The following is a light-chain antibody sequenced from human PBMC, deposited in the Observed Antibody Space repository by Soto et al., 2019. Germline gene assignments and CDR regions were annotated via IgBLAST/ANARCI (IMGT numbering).Light chain of an antibody. CDR2: GVS. CDR1: NSDVGGYNY. Sequence: ALTQPASVSGSPGQSITISCTGTNSDVGGYNYVSWYQQYPGKAPKLMIYGVSNRPAGVSNRFSGSKSGNTASLTISGLQAEDEADYYCSSYTSSILVFGGGTKLTVL. V-gene: IGLV2-14*01. CDR3: SSYTSSILV. J-gene: IGLJ3*02.